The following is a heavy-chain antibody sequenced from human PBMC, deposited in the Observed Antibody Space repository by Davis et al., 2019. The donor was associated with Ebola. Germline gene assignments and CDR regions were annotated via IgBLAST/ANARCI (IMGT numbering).Heavy chain of an antibody. J-gene: IGHJ5*02. D-gene: IGHD4-17*01. CDR2: ISAYNGNT. V-gene: IGHV1-18*01. Sequence: ASVKVSCKASGYTFTSYGISWVRQAPGQGLEWMGWISAYNGNTNYAQKLQGRVTMTTATSTSTAYMELRSLRYDDTAVYYCARDLTTVTTNWFDPWGQGTLVTISS. CDR1: GYTFTSYG. CDR3: ARDLTTVTTNWFDP.